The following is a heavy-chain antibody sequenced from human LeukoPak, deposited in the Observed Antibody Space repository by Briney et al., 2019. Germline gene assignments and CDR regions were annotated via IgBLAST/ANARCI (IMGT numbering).Heavy chain of an antibody. CDR2: ISTYNGNT. Sequence: VSVKVSCKASGYTFTSYGISWVRQAPGQGLEWMGWISTYNGNTNYAQKLQGRVTMTTDTSTSTAYMELRSLRSDDTAVYYCARDGLRFLEWLLRFDYWGQGTLVTVSS. D-gene: IGHD3-3*01. J-gene: IGHJ4*02. CDR3: ARDGLRFLEWLLRFDY. V-gene: IGHV1-18*01. CDR1: GYTFTSYG.